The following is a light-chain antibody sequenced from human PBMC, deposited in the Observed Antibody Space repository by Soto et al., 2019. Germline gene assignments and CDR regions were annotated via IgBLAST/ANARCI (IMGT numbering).Light chain of an antibody. Sequence: DIDRTQSPSTLPASVGDRVTITCRASQSISNCLAWYQQKPGKAPNLLIYDASSLQTGVPSRLVGSGSGTDFTLTISSMQPEDFATYYCQQSHSTPTFGGGTKVDIK. CDR3: QQSHSTPT. J-gene: IGKJ4*01. CDR1: QSISNC. V-gene: IGKV1-39*01. CDR2: DAS.